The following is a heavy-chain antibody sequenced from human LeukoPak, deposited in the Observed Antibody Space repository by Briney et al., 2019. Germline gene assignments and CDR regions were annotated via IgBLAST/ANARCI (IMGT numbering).Heavy chain of an antibody. D-gene: IGHD1-1*01. CDR1: GGSISSYY. Sequence: PSETLSLTCTVSGGSISSYYWSWIRQPPGKGLEWFGYFYYSGSTNYNPSLKSRVTISVDTSKNQFSLKLSSVTAADTAAHYCARDPPNWNDVLLWACDIWGQGTMVTVSS. J-gene: IGHJ3*02. V-gene: IGHV4-59*01. CDR3: ARDPPNWNDVLLWACDI. CDR2: FYYSGST.